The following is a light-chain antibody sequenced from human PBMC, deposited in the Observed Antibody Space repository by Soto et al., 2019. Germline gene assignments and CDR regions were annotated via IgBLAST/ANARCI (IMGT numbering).Light chain of an antibody. Sequence: EIVLTQSPATLSLSPGESATLSCRASQSVTNFLAWYQQKPGQAPRLLIYGAFNRATGIPARFSGSGSGTDFTLTISSLEPEDFAVYYCQQRNIWPPVTFGQGTRLEIK. V-gene: IGKV3-11*01. CDR2: GAF. J-gene: IGKJ5*01. CDR3: QQRNIWPPVT. CDR1: QSVTNF.